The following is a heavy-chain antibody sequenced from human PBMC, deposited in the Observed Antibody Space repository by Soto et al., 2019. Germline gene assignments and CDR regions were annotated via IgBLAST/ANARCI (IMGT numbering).Heavy chain of an antibody. Sequence: EVQLVESGGGLVQPGGSLRLSCAAFGFTFSAYEMNWVRQAPGKGLEWVSYISSSGNTIYYADSVKGRFTISRDNAKNSLYLQMNSLRAEDTAVYYCARARVGDGYNPRAFDIWGLGTMVTVSS. CDR1: GFTFSAYE. CDR2: ISSSGNTI. D-gene: IGHD5-12*01. V-gene: IGHV3-48*03. CDR3: ARARVGDGYNPRAFDI. J-gene: IGHJ3*02.